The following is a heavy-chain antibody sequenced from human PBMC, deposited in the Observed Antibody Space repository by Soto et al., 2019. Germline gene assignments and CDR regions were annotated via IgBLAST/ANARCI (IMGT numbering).Heavy chain of an antibody. J-gene: IGHJ3*01. Sequence: RLSCVASGFTFSSYAMSWVRQVPGKGLEWVSTISDAAGSAYYVDSVKGRFTISRDNSKKTLYLQMNSLRAEDSAVYNCARPYGGKIGDAPDLWGPGTMVTVSS. V-gene: IGHV3-23*01. D-gene: IGHD4-17*01. CDR1: GFTFSSYA. CDR3: ARPYGGKIGDAPDL. CDR2: ISDAAGSA.